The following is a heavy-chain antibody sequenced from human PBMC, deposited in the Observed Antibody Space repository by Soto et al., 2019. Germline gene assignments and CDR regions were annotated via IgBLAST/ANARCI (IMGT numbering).Heavy chain of an antibody. V-gene: IGHV3-48*01. CDR1: GFTFSSYS. J-gene: IGHJ5*02. D-gene: IGHD2-15*01. Sequence: EVQLVESGGGLVQPGGSLRLSCAASGFTFSSYSINWIRQAPGKGLELVSFISYTGGSTIYYADSVKGRFTISGDNAKSSVYLQMNSLRAEDTALYYCVRGVVYCSGGGCYAWFGPWGQGTLVTVSS. CDR3: VRGVVYCSGGGCYAWFGP. CDR2: ISYTGGSTI.